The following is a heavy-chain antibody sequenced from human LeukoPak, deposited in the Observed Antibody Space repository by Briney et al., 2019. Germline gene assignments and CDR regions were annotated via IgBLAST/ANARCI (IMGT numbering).Heavy chain of an antibody. CDR2: IYPGDSDT. CDR3: ARPKRGYSGYDYFNFDY. CDR1: GYSFTSYW. J-gene: IGHJ4*02. D-gene: IGHD5-12*01. Sequence: GESLKISCKGSGYSFTSYWIGWVRQMPGKGLEWMGIIYPGDSDTRYSPSFQGQVTISADKSISTAYLQWSSLKASDTAMYYCARPKRGYSGYDYFNFDYWGQGTLVTVSS. V-gene: IGHV5-51*01.